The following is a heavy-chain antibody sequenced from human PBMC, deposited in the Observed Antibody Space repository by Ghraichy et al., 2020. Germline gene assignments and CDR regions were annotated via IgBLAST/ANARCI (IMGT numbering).Heavy chain of an antibody. CDR1: GGSISSYY. J-gene: IGHJ6*02. D-gene: IGHD3-22*01. Sequence: SETLSLTCTVSGGSISSYYWSWIRQPPGKGLEWIGYIYYSGSTNYNPSLKSRVTISVDTSKNQFSLKLSSVTAADTAVYYCARDQVVVVTTGYYYYYGMDVWGQGTTVTVSS. CDR2: IYYSGST. V-gene: IGHV4-59*01. CDR3: ARDQVVVVTTGYYYYYGMDV.